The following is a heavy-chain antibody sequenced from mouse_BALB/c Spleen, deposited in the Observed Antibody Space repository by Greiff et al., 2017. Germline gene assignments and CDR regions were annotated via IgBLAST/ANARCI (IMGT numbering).Heavy chain of an antibody. Sequence: EVMLVESGGGLVQPGGSLKLSCAASGFTFSSYTMSWVRQTPEKRLEWVAYISDGGSYTYYPDSVKGRFTISRDNAKNNLYLQMSSLKSEDTAMYYCARDEGYEGIDYWGQGTTLTVSS. CDR1: GFTFSSYT. CDR2: ISDGGSYT. D-gene: IGHD2-14*01. J-gene: IGHJ2*01. V-gene: IGHV5-12-2*01. CDR3: ARDEGYEGIDY.